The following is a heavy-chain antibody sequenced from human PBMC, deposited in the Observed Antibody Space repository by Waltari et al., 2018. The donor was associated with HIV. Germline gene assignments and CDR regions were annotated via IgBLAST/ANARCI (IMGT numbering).Heavy chain of an antibody. V-gene: IGHV3-74*01. CDR3: ASLYNYVWGSPPPFDY. J-gene: IGHJ4*02. D-gene: IGHD3-16*01. CDR2: INSDGSST. CDR1: GFTFSSYW. Sequence: EVQLVESGGGLVQPGGSLRLSCAASGFTFSSYWMHWVRQAPGKGLVWFSGINSDGSSTNYADSVKGRFTISRDNAKNTVYLQMNSLRAEDTALYYCASLYNYVWGSPPPFDYWGQGTLVTVSS.